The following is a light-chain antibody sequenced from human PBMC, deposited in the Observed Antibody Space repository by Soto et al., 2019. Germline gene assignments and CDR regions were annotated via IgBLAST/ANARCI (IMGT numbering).Light chain of an antibody. V-gene: IGLV1-40*01. Sequence: QSVLTQPPSVSGPPGQRVTISCTGTSSNFGAGYDVHWYQQLPGTAPKLLIYGNGNRPSGVPDRFSGSKSGTSASLAITGLQAEDEADYYCQSYDSSLSGVVFGGGTKLTVL. J-gene: IGLJ2*01. CDR1: SSNFGAGYD. CDR2: GNG. CDR3: QSYDSSLSGVV.